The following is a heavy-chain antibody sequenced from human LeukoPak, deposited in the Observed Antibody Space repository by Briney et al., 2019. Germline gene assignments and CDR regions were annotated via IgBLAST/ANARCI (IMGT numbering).Heavy chain of an antibody. CDR3: AKAYSSSWQYYFDY. Sequence: GGSLRLSCAASGLTFSSYGMSWVCQAPGKGLEWVSAISASGSSTYYADSVKGRFTISRDNSKNTLYLQMNSLRVEDTAVYYCAKAYSSSWQYYFDYWGQGTLVTVSS. D-gene: IGHD6-13*01. J-gene: IGHJ4*02. CDR2: ISASGSST. CDR1: GLTFSSYG. V-gene: IGHV3-23*01.